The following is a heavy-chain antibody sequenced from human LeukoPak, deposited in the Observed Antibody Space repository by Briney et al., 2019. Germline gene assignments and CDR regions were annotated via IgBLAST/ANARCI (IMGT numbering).Heavy chain of an antibody. CDR1: GFTFSSYA. J-gene: IGHJ4*02. CDR2: ISGSGGST. Sequence: GGSLRLSCAASGFTFSSYAMSWVRQAPGKGLEWVSAISGSGGSTYYADSVKGRFTISRDNAKNSLYLQMNSLRAEDTAVYYCASMYGSGSLGDYWGQGTLVTVSS. V-gene: IGHV3-23*01. D-gene: IGHD3-10*01. CDR3: ASMYGSGSLGDY.